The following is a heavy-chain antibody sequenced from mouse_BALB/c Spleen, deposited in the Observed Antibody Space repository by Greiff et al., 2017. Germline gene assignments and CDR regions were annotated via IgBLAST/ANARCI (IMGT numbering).Heavy chain of an antibody. CDR3: ARSAFITTVVATGFDY. CDR1: GFTFSSFG. J-gene: IGHJ2*01. CDR2: ISSGSSTI. D-gene: IGHD1-1*01. Sequence: EVQRVESGGGLVQPGGSRKLSCAASGFTFSSFGMHWVRQAPEKGLEWVAYISSGSSTIYYADTVKGRFTISRDNPKNTLFLQMTSLRSEDTAMYYCARSAFITTVVATGFDYWGQGTTLTVSS. V-gene: IGHV5-17*02.